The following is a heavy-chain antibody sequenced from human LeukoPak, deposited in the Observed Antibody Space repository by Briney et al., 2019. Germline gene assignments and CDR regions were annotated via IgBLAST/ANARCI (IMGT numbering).Heavy chain of an antibody. CDR3: ARLDNYDYYYYGMDV. D-gene: IGHD5-18*01. CDR1: GYSFTSYW. Sequence: GESLKISCKGSGYSFTSYWIGWVRQMPGKGLEWMGIIYPGDSDTRYSPSFQGQVTISADKSISTAYLQWSSLKASDTAMYYCARLDNYDYYYYGMDVWGQGTTITVSS. J-gene: IGHJ6*02. CDR2: IYPGDSDT. V-gene: IGHV5-51*01.